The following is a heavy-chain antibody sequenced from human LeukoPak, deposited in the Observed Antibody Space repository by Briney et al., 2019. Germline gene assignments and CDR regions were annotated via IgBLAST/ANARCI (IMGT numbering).Heavy chain of an antibody. V-gene: IGHV3-21*01. Sequence: PGGSLRLSCAASGFTFSSYSMNWVRQAPGKGLGWVSSISSSSSYIYYADSVKGRFTISRDNAKNSLYLQMNSLRAEDTAVYYCARADIVATFYYYYGMDVWGQGTTVTVSS. CDR1: GFTFSSYS. J-gene: IGHJ6*02. CDR2: ISSSSSYI. CDR3: ARADIVATFYYYYGMDV. D-gene: IGHD5-12*01.